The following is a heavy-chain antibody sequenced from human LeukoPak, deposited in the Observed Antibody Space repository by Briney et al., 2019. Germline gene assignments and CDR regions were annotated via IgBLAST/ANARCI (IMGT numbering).Heavy chain of an antibody. Sequence: ASVKVSCKASGYTLTAYNLHWVRQAPGQGLEWLGMINPSGDDPKYAQKFQGRVTVTRDTSTRVVYMEMSSLTSEDTSVYYCATSSTGQLLMSYRGQGTLVTVSS. CDR2: INPSGDDP. D-gene: IGHD4-17*01. CDR1: GYTLTAYN. V-gene: IGHV1-46*01. CDR3: ATSSTGQLLMSY. J-gene: IGHJ4*02.